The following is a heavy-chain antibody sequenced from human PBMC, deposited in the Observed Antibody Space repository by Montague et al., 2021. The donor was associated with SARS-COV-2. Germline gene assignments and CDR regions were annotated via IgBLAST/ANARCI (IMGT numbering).Heavy chain of an antibody. CDR3: ARDRFIAGGRLPHGFDP. CDR2: IYYSGGT. V-gene: IGHV4-59*01. CDR1: GGPISGYY. J-gene: IGHJ5*02. Sequence: SETLSLTCSVSGGPISGYYWSWIRQSPGKGLEWIGYIYYSGGTIXNPSLKSRVIISVDTSKSQFSLKLSSVTAAGTAVYYCARDRFIAGGRLPHGFDPWGQGTLVTVSS. D-gene: IGHD6-13*01.